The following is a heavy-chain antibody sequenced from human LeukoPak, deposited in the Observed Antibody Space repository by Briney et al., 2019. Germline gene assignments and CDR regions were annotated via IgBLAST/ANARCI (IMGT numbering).Heavy chain of an antibody. V-gene: IGHV3-7*01. CDR2: IKQDGSEK. CDR3: ARDCSSTSCYFYYYYYMDV. CDR1: GFTFSSYW. Sequence: PGGSLRLSCAASGFTFSSYWMSWVRQAPGKGLEWVANIKQDGSEKYYVDSVKGRFTISRDNAKNSLYLQMNCLRAEDTAVYYCARDCSSTSCYFYYYYYMDVWGKGTTVTVSS. D-gene: IGHD2-2*01. J-gene: IGHJ6*03.